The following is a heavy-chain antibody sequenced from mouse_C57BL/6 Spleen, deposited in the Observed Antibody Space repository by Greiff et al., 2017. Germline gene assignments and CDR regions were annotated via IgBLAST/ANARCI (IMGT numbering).Heavy chain of an antibody. D-gene: IGHD2-5*01. CDR3: ARPIIIVTTTGFAY. CDR2: ISSGSSTI. CDR1: GFTFSDYG. Sequence: EVKLVESGGGLVKPGGSLKLSCAASGFTFSDYGMHWVRQAPEKGLEWVAYISSGSSTIYYADTVKGRFTISRDNAKNTLFLQMTSLRSEDTAMYYCARPIIIVTTTGFAYWGQGTLVTVSA. V-gene: IGHV5-17*01. J-gene: IGHJ3*01.